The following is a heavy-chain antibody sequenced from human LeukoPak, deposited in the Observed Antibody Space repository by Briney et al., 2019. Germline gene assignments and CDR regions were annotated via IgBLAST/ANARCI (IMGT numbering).Heavy chain of an antibody. CDR1: GYSISSGYY. D-gene: IGHD3-10*01. Sequence: SETLSLTCTVSGYSISSGYYWGWIQQPPGKGLEWIGSIYHSGSTYYNPSLKSRVTISVDTSKNQFSLKLSSVTAADTAVYYCARVASVLLWFGEFDPWGQGTLVTVCS. J-gene: IGHJ5*02. CDR2: IYHSGST. CDR3: ARVASVLLWFGEFDP. V-gene: IGHV4-38-2*02.